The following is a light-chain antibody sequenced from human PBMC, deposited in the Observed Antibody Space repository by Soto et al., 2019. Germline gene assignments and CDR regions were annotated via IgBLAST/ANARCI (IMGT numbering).Light chain of an antibody. V-gene: IGKV3-11*01. J-gene: IGKJ1*01. CDR2: ESS. Sequence: EFVLTQSPGTLSLSPGERATLSCRASQTVRNNYLAWYQQKPGQAPRLLIYESSNRATGIAARFSGSGSGTDFTLTISSLEPEDFAVYYCQQRSNWPKTFGQGTKVDIK. CDR3: QQRSNWPKT. CDR1: QTVRNNY.